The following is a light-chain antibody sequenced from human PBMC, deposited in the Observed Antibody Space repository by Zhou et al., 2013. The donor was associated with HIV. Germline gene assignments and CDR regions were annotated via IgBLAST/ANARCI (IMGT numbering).Light chain of an antibody. CDR3: QQRSNWPLT. CDR1: QRVSSNY. J-gene: IGKJ4*01. V-gene: IGKV3D-20*02. CDR2: DAS. Sequence: EIVLTQSPGTLSLSPGERATLSCRASQRVSSNYLAWYQQKPGQAPRLLIYDASSRATGIPDRFSGSESGTDFTLTISRLEPEDFAVYYCQQRSNWPLTFGGGTKVEIK.